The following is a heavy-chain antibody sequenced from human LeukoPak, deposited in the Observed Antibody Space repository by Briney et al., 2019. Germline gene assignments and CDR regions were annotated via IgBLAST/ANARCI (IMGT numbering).Heavy chain of an antibody. CDR1: GLTVSSYA. CDR3: AKYTSGTSYRGLDQ. Sequence: GGSLRLSCGASGLTVSSYAMSWVRQAPGKGLEWVATIIGSAVNTYYADSVKGRFTISRDDSKNTVYLQMNSLRAEDTAVYSCAKYTSGTSYRGLDQWGQGTLVTVSS. J-gene: IGHJ4*02. V-gene: IGHV3-23*01. CDR2: IIGSAVNT. D-gene: IGHD3-10*01.